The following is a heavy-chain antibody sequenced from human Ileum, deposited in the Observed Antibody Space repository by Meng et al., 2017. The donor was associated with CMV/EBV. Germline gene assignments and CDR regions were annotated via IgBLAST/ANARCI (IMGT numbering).Heavy chain of an antibody. D-gene: IGHD6-6*01. CDR3: ARESELLRFDH. Sequence: QIKLKQSGPGLVKPSQTLSLTCDISGDSVSTNNVAWNWIRQSPLRGLEWLGRTAYRSKWDYEYSVSVKSRITISPDTSKNQFSLQLRSVTPEDTAVYYCARESELLRFDHWGQGTLVTVSS. J-gene: IGHJ4*02. CDR2: TAYRSKWDY. CDR1: GDSVSTNNVA. V-gene: IGHV6-1*01.